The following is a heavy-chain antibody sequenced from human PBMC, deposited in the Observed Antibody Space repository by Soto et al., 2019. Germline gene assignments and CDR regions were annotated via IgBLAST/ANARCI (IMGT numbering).Heavy chain of an antibody. V-gene: IGHV5-51*01. CDR1: GYSFSSYW. CDR3: ARAAIGYSSSDYYYYTDV. D-gene: IGHD6-6*01. Sequence: GESLKISCKGSGYSFSSYWIGWVLQIPWKGLEWMGIIYPGDSDTRYSPSFQGQVTISADKSISTAYLQWSSLKASDTAMYYCARAAIGYSSSDYYYYTDVWGKGTTVTVSS. CDR2: IYPGDSDT. J-gene: IGHJ6*03.